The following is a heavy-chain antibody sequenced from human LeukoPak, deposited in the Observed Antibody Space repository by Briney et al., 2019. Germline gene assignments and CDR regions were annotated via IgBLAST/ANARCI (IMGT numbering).Heavy chain of an antibody. D-gene: IGHD2-21*02. CDR1: GGTFSSYA. V-gene: IGHV1-69*05. CDR2: IIPIFGTA. J-gene: IGHJ4*02. Sequence: ASVKVSCKASGGTFSSYAISWVQQAPGQGLEWMGRIIPIFGTANYAQKCQGRVTITTDESTSTAYMELSSLRSEDTAVYYCAREGPELAYCGGDCYIPDYWGQGTLVTVSS. CDR3: AREGPELAYCGGDCYIPDY.